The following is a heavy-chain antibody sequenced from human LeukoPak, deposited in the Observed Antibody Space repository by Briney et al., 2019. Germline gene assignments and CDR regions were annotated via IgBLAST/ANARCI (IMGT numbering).Heavy chain of an antibody. V-gene: IGHV3-53*01. D-gene: IGHD7-27*01. Sequence: GGSLRLSCAASGFTVSSNYMSWVRQAPGKGLEWVSVIYSGDSTYYADSVKGRFTISRDNSKNTLYLQMNSLRVEDTAVYYCAKPKLGAFDYWGQGTLVTVSS. J-gene: IGHJ4*02. CDR3: AKPKLGAFDY. CDR2: IYSGDST. CDR1: GFTVSSNY.